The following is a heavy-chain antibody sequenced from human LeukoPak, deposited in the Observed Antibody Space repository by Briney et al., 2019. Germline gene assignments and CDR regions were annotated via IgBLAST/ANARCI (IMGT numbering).Heavy chain of an antibody. V-gene: IGHV3-48*01. J-gene: IGHJ5*02. CDR1: GFTFSTYS. Sequence: GGSLRLSCAASGFTFSTYSMNWVRQAPGKGLEWVSYISSGSSTKYYADSVKGRFTISRDNAKNSLYLQMNSLRAEDTAVYYCARLTLGCSSTSCYAWGQGTLVTVSS. CDR2: ISSGSSTK. D-gene: IGHD2-2*01. CDR3: ARLTLGCSSTSCYA.